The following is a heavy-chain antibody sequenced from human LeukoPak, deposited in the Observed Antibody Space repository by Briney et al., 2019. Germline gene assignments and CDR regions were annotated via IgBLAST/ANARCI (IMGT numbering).Heavy chain of an antibody. Sequence: GESLKISCKGSGYIFTTYWIGWVRPMPGKGLEWMGIIYPGDSDTRYSPSFQGQVTISADKSISTAYLQWSSLKASDTAMYYCARHFYYDSSGYYGDNSFDIWGQGTMVTVSS. J-gene: IGHJ3*02. D-gene: IGHD3-22*01. CDR2: IYPGDSDT. CDR1: GYIFTTYW. V-gene: IGHV5-51*01. CDR3: ARHFYYDSSGYYGDNSFDI.